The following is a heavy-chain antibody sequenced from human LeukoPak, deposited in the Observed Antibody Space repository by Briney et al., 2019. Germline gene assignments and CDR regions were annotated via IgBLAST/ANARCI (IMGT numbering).Heavy chain of an antibody. Sequence: GGSLRLSCAASGFTFNRYNMNWVRRAPGKGLEWVSSISTSSSYIYYADSVRGRFTISRDNAKNSLYLQMNSLRAEDTAVYYCAREVGYSYGSYYYYYMDVWGKGTTVTVSS. J-gene: IGHJ6*03. V-gene: IGHV3-21*01. D-gene: IGHD5-18*01. CDR2: ISTSSSYI. CDR1: GFTFNRYN. CDR3: AREVGYSYGSYYYYYMDV.